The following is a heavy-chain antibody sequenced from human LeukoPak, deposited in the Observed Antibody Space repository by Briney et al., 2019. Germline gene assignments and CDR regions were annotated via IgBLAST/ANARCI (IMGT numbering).Heavy chain of an antibody. V-gene: IGHV3-53*01. Sequence: GGSLRLSCAASGFTVSSNYMSWVRQAPGKGLEWVSVIYSGGSTYYADSVKGRFTISRDNSKNTLYLQMNSLRVDDTAVYYCATDYHGSGKPMFDYWGQGTLLTVSS. CDR2: IYSGGST. CDR3: ATDYHGSGKPMFDY. D-gene: IGHD3-10*01. CDR1: GFTVSSNY. J-gene: IGHJ4*02.